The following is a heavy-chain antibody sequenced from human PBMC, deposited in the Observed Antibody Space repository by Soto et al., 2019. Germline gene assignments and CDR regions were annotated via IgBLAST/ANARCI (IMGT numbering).Heavy chain of an antibody. CDR1: GFTFSSYG. V-gene: IGHV3-23*01. CDR3: AKEPSYYYGQDAFDI. J-gene: IGHJ3*02. Sequence: PGGSLRLSCAASGFTFSSYGMHWVRQAPGKGLEWVSAISGSGGSTYYADSVKGRFTISRDNSKNTLYLQMNSLRAEDTAVYYCAKEPSYYYGQDAFDIWGQGTMVTVSS. D-gene: IGHD3-10*01. CDR2: ISGSGGST.